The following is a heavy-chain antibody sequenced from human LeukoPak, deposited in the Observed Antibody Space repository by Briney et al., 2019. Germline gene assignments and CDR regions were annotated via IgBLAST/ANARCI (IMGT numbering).Heavy chain of an antibody. D-gene: IGHD6-6*01. V-gene: IGHV3-66*01. CDR2: IYTGGSR. CDR3: ARGLVRFDD. Sequence: GGSLRLSCAVFGFTVSNNYVAWVRQAPGKGLEWVSLIYTGGSRYYADSVKGRFTTSRDTSRNMLYLQMNSLTAEDTAMYFCARGLVRFDDWGQGALVTVSS. CDR1: GFTVSNNY. J-gene: IGHJ4*02.